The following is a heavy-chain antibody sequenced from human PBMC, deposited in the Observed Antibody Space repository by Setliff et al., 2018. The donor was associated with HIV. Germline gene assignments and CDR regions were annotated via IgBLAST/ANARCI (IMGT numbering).Heavy chain of an antibody. CDR3: ARDPLPEGSSTIPVELFDY. V-gene: IGHV1-46*01. J-gene: IGHJ4*02. Sequence: ASVKVSCKASGYTFTSYYMHWVRQAPGQGLEWMGIINPSGGSTSYAQKFQGRVTMTRDTSTSTVYMELSSLRSEDTAGYYCARDPLPEGSSTIPVELFDYWGQGTLVTVS. CDR1: GYTFTSYY. D-gene: IGHD2-2*01. CDR2: INPSGGST.